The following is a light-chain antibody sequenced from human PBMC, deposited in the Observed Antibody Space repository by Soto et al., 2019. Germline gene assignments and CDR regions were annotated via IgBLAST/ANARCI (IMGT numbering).Light chain of an antibody. J-gene: IGKJ1*01. Sequence: DIPMTQSPSSLSASVGDRVTITCRASQGISSFLAWFQQKPGKAPKSLIYDASTLQSGVSSRFSGSGSYTHFTLTISSLQPEDFATYYCQQYHSYPASFGQGTKVEIK. CDR1: QGISSF. CDR2: DAS. V-gene: IGKV1-16*01. CDR3: QQYHSYPAS.